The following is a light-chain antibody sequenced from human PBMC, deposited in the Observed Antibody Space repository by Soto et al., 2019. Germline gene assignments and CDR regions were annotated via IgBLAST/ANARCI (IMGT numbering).Light chain of an antibody. J-gene: IGLJ3*02. V-gene: IGLV1-51*01. CDR3: GTWDSNLSEGV. Sequence: QSVLTQPPSVSAAPGQKVTISCSGSSSNIGNNYVSWYQQLPGTAPKLLIYDNNKRPSGIPDRFSGSKSGTSATLGITGLQTGDEADYYCGTWDSNLSEGVFGGGTKLTVL. CDR1: SSNIGNNY. CDR2: DNN.